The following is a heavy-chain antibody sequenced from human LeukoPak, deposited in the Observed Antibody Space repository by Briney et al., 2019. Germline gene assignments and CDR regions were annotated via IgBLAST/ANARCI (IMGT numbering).Heavy chain of an antibody. V-gene: IGHV5-51*01. CDR3: ARQTIPDYYGSGSYYDG. D-gene: IGHD3-10*01. CDR2: IYTGDSDT. Sequence: GESLKISCKGSGYSFTSYWIGWVRRMPGKGLEWMGIIYTGDSDTRYSPSFQGQVTISADKSISTAYLQWSSLKASDTAMYYCARQTIPDYYGSGSYYDGWGQGTLVTVSS. CDR1: GYSFTSYW. J-gene: IGHJ4*02.